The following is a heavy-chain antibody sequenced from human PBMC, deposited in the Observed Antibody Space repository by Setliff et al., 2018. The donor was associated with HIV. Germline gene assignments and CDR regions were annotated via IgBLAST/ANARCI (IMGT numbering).Heavy chain of an antibody. Sequence: PSETLSLTCSVSGGSITSHYWTWIRQPPGKGLEWIGVISYTGSPHYNPSLKSRVTMSLDTSKNQFSLTLSSVTAADTAVYYCATYYYDSSGYQVDAFDIWGQGTMVTVSS. D-gene: IGHD3-22*01. CDR1: GGSITSHY. CDR2: ISYTGSP. J-gene: IGHJ3*02. CDR3: ATYYYDSSGYQVDAFDI. V-gene: IGHV4-59*08.